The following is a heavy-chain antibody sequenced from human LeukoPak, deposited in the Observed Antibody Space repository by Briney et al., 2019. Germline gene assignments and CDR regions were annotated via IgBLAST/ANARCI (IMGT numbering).Heavy chain of an antibody. CDR2: IIPIFGTA. V-gene: IGHV1-69*13. CDR3: ASYRGYSSSYSDY. J-gene: IGHJ4*02. D-gene: IGHD6-13*01. Sequence: ASVKVSCKASGGTFSSYAISWVRQAPGQGLEWMGGIIPIFGTANYAQKFQGRVTITADESTSTAYMELSSLRSEGTAVYYCASYRGYSSSYSDYWGQGTLVTVSS. CDR1: GGTFSSYA.